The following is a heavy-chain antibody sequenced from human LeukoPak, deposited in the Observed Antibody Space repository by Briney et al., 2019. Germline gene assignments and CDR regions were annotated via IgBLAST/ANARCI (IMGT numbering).Heavy chain of an antibody. CDR1: GGTFSSYA. Sequence: SVKLSCTASGGTFSSYAISWVRQAPGQGLEWMGRIIPILGIANYAQKFQGRVTITADKSTSTAYMEMSSLRSEDTAVYYCARGPMVRGVIGTYNWFDPGGQGTLVTASS. CDR2: IIPILGIA. CDR3: ARGPMVRGVIGTYNWFDP. J-gene: IGHJ5*02. D-gene: IGHD3-10*01. V-gene: IGHV1-69*04.